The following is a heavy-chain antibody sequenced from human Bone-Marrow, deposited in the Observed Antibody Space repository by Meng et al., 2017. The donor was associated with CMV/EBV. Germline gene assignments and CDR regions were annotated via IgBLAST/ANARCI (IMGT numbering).Heavy chain of an antibody. J-gene: IGHJ3*02. Sequence: MVSCKGSGYSFTSYWIGWVRQMPGKGLEWMGIIYPGDSDTRYSPSFQSQVTISANKSISTAYLQWISLKAADTAKYYCARGDPESFDIWGLGTMVTVSS. CDR3: ARGDPESFDI. D-gene: IGHD1-14*01. CDR2: IYPGDSDT. V-gene: IGHV5-51*01. CDR1: GYSFTSYW.